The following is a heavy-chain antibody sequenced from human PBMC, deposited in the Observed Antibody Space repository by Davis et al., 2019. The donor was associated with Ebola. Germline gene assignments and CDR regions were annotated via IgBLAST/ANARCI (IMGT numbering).Heavy chain of an antibody. CDR1: GGSISSYY. J-gene: IGHJ4*02. Sequence: PGGSLRLSCTVSGGSISSYYWSWIRQPAGKGLEWIGRIYTSGSTNYNPSLKSRVTMSVETSKNQFSLKVTSVTAADTAVYYCARGPGAATMESFDYWGQGTLVTASS. CDR3: ARGPGAATMESFDY. V-gene: IGHV4-4*07. CDR2: IYTSGST. D-gene: IGHD5-12*01.